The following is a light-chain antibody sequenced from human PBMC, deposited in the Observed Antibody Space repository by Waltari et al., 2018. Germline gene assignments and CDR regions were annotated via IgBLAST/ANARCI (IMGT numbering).Light chain of an antibody. CDR2: LGS. Sequence: DIVMTQSPLSLPVTPGEPASISCRSSQSLLHSNGYTYLDWYLQKPGQSPQLLIYLGSNRSSGVPDRFSGSGSGTDFTLKISRVEAEDVGVYYCMQALQTPLTFGQGTKLEI. V-gene: IGKV2-28*01. J-gene: IGKJ2*01. CDR1: QSLLHSNGYTY. CDR3: MQALQTPLT.